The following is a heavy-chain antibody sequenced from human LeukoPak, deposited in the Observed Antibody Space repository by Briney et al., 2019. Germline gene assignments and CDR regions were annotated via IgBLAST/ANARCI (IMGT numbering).Heavy chain of an antibody. CDR2: ISTSGDNT. D-gene: IGHD3-22*01. CDR3: AKDSIVVVPLGAFDI. V-gene: IGHV3-23*01. Sequence: GGSLRLSCAASGFTFSSYAMTWVRQAPGKGLEWVSAISTSGDNTYYADSVRGRFTISRDNSKNTLYLQMNSLRAEDTAVYYCAKDSIVVVPLGAFDIWGQGTMVTVSS. CDR1: GFTFSSYA. J-gene: IGHJ3*02.